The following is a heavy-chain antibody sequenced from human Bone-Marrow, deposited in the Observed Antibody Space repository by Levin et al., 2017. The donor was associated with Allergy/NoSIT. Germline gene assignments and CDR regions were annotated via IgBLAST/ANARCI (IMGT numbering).Heavy chain of an antibody. Sequence: GESLKISCAASGFAFNTYSMNWVRQAPGKGLEWVASISVSGDYIYYADSVKGRLPISRDNAKNSLSLQMSSLRAEDTAIYYCVRDPSQLTGNHYFDYWGQGTLVTVS. J-gene: IGHJ4*02. CDR2: ISVSGDYI. D-gene: IGHD1-1*01. CDR1: GFAFNTYS. CDR3: VRDPSQLTGNHYFDY. V-gene: IGHV3-21*01.